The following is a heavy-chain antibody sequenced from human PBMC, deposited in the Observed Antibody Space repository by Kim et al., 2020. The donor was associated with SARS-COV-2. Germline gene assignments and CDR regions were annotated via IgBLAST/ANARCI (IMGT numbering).Heavy chain of an antibody. CDR3: AKVRAGIVVGMIDY. D-gene: IGHD2-2*01. Sequence: YVASVKGRFTISRDNAKNSLYLQMNSLRAEDTAVYYWAKVRAGIVVGMIDYWGQGTLVTVSS. V-gene: IGHV3-7*03. J-gene: IGHJ4*02.